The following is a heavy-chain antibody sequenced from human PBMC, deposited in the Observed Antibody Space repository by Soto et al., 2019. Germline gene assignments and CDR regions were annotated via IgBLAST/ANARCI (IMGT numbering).Heavy chain of an antibody. CDR1: CGSISSGGYY. D-gene: IGHD6-13*01. J-gene: IGHJ6*02. Sequence: SETLSLTCTVSCGSISSGGYYWSWIRQHPGKGLEWIGYIYYSGSTYYNPSLKSRVTISVDTSKNQFSLKLSSVTAADTAVYYCARGAAAADYYYYGMDVWGQGTTVTVSS. CDR3: ARGAAAADYYYYGMDV. CDR2: IYYSGST. V-gene: IGHV4-31*03.